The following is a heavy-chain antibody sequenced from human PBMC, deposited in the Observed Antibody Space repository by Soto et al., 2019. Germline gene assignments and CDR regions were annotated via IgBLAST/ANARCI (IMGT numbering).Heavy chain of an antibody. Sequence: ASVKVSCKASGYTFTGYYMHWVRQAPGQGLEWMGWINANNGNTNYAQKIQGRVTMTTDTSTSTAYMELRSLRSDDTAVYYCARDPHYYYGSGSYSNAEYFQHWGQGTLVTAPQ. CDR2: INANNGNT. CDR3: ARDPHYYYGSGSYSNAEYFQH. D-gene: IGHD3-10*01. V-gene: IGHV1-18*04. J-gene: IGHJ1*01. CDR1: GYTFTGYY.